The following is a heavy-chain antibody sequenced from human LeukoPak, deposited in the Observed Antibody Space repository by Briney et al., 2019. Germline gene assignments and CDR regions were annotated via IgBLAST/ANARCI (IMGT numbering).Heavy chain of an antibody. D-gene: IGHD6-19*01. Sequence: KSSETLSPTCTVSGGSISSSSYYWGWIRQPPGKGLEWIGSIYYSGSTYYNPSLKSRVTISVDTSKNQFSLKLSSVTAADTAVYYCARLGGRGLRGYSSGWYGANFDYWGQGTLVTVSS. CDR3: ARLGGRGLRGYSSGWYGANFDY. CDR1: GGSISSSSYY. J-gene: IGHJ4*02. V-gene: IGHV4-39*01. CDR2: IYYSGST.